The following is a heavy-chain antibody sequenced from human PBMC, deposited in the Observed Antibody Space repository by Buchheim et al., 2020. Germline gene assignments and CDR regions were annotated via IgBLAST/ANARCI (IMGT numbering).Heavy chain of an antibody. V-gene: IGHV4-61*02. CDR1: GGSISNGSYY. CDR2: IYTSGST. J-gene: IGHJ4*02. Sequence: QVQLQESGPGLVKPSQTLSLTCTVSGGSISNGSYYWSWIRQPAGKGLEWIGRIYTSGSTNYNPSLKSRVPISVDTSKNQFSLKLSSVTAADTAVYYCARGISSDFDYWGQGTL. CDR3: ARGISSDFDY. D-gene: IGHD2-15*01.